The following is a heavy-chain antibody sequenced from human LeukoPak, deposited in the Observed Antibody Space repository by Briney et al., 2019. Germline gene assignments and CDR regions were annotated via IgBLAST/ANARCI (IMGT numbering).Heavy chain of an antibody. V-gene: IGHV4-34*01. J-gene: IGHJ5*02. CDR2: INRSGST. CDR1: GVSFRGYY. Sequence: SETLSLTCAVYGVSFRGYYWSWLRQPPGKGLTWVGEINRSGSTNYNPSLKSRVTISIDTSKNQFSLKLSSVTAADTAVYYCARVQLVLGYFGLFDPWGQGTLVTVSS. CDR3: ARVQLVLGYFGLFDP. D-gene: IGHD3-9*01.